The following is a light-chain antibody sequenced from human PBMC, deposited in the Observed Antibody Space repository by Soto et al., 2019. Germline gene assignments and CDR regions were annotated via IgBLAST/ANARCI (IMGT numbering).Light chain of an antibody. CDR3: QQSSSSPTWT. CDR1: QSIASY. Sequence: DIQMTQSPSSLSASVGDRVTITCRASQSIASYLNWYQHKPGKAPNLLIYATSILQSGVPSRFSGSGSGTDFTLTISGLQPEDSATYYCQQSSSSPTWTFGQGTKVEIK. J-gene: IGKJ1*01. V-gene: IGKV1-39*01. CDR2: ATS.